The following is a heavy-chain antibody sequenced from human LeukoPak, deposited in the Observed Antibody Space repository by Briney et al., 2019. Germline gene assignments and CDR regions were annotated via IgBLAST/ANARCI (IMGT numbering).Heavy chain of an antibody. J-gene: IGHJ4*02. CDR2: IYYSGST. CDR3: ARAMGIIQPFDY. V-gene: IGHV4-39*07. CDR1: GGSISSSSYY. D-gene: IGHD5-18*01. Sequence: SETLSLTCTVSGGSISSSSYYWGWIRQPPGKGLEWVGSIYYSGSTYYNPSLKSRVTISVDTSKNQFSLKLSSVTAADTAVYYSARAMGIIQPFDYWGQGTLATVSS.